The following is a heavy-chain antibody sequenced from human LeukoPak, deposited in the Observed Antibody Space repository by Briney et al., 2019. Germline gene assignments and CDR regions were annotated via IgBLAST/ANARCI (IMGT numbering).Heavy chain of an antibody. D-gene: IGHD2-8*01. CDR3: TIDNGHGRTTDGFGYYYYYMAA. J-gene: IGHJ6*03. Sequence: GGSLRLSCAVSGITFSDAWLSWVRQPPGKGLEWIGRIKSKSDAETVDLAAPVSGRFGISRDDAANTVYLQMRSLEAEDTGTYFCTIDNGHGRTTDGFGYYYYYMAAWGRGTTVTVS. V-gene: IGHV3-15*01. CDR1: GITFSDAW. CDR2: IKSKSDAETV.